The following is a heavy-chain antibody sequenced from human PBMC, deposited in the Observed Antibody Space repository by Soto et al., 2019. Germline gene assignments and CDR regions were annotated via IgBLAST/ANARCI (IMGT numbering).Heavy chain of an antibody. CDR1: AASFSKYY. V-gene: IGHV4-59*01. Sequence: KPSETLSLTCTVSAASFSKYYWTWIRQPPGKGLEWIGYIYFNGNTKYNPSLEGRLTISIDTSKKEFSLKLTSVTAADAAVYYCASVTFGGIVLAHWGQGTLVTVPQ. D-gene: IGHD3-16*01. J-gene: IGHJ4*02. CDR2: IYFNGNT. CDR3: ASVTFGGIVLAH.